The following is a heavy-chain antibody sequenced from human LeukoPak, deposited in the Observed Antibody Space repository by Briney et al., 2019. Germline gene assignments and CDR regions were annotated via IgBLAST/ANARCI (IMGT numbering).Heavy chain of an antibody. J-gene: IGHJ6*03. CDR3: ARGGDGKNNYYTNMDV. V-gene: IGHV3-21*01. CDR1: GFTFSSYS. CDR2: ISSSSSYI. Sequence: GGSLRLSCAASGFTFSSYSMNWVRQAPGKGLEWVSSISSSSSYIYYADSVKGRFTISRDNAKNSLYLQMNSLRAEDTAVYYCARGGDGKNNYYTNMDVWGKGTTVTVSS. D-gene: IGHD3-22*01.